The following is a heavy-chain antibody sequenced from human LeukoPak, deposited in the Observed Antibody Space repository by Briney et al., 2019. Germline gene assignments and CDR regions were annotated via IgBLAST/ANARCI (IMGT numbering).Heavy chain of an antibody. CDR1: GFTFSSYA. V-gene: IGHV3-30*18. Sequence: GGSLRLSCAASGFTFSSYAMSWVRQAPGKGLEWVAVISSDGGNKYFADSVKGRFTISRDNSKNTLYLQVNSLRPEDTAVYYCAKELYFETSAHIDYWGQGTLVTVSS. D-gene: IGHD3-9*01. J-gene: IGHJ4*02. CDR2: ISSDGGNK. CDR3: AKELYFETSAHIDY.